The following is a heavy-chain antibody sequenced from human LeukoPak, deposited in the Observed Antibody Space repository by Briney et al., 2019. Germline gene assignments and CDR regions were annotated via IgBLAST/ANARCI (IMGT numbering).Heavy chain of an antibody. CDR2: IKQDGGEQ. Sequence: AGGSLRLSCAASGFTFNSYWMSWVRQAPGKGLEWVANIKQDGGEQYYVDSVKGRFTISRDNTKNSLYLQMNSLRAGDTAVYYCARGSQCSGGSCYNTYDNWGQGTLVTVSS. D-gene: IGHD2-15*01. CDR1: GFTFNSYW. V-gene: IGHV3-7*01. J-gene: IGHJ4*02. CDR3: ARGSQCSGGSCYNTYDN.